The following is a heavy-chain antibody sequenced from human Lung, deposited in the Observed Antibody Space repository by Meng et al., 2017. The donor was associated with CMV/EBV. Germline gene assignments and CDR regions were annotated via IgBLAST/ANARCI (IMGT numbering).Heavy chain of an antibody. Sequence: SCSASGFTFSSYGLHWVRQAQGKGLEGVAFIRYDGKNEYYADRVKGRFSLSRDDSKNTLYLQMNSLRPEDTAVYYCAKETGSISGGYYYYGIDVWXQGTXVT. V-gene: IGHV3-30*02. D-gene: IGHD3-3*01. CDR1: GFTFSSYG. CDR3: AKETGSISGGYYYYGIDV. J-gene: IGHJ6*02. CDR2: IRYDGKNE.